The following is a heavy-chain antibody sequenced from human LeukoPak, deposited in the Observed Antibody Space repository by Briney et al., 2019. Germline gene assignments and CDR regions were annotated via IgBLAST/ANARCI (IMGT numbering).Heavy chain of an antibody. Sequence: GASVNVSCKAFSYTFDTSSITWVRQAPGQRLEWMGWISPNNGNTHYAQGVQGRVTMTTDTSRSTAYMELRSLTSDDTAVYYCTRVRNSDNWWGAFDIWGQGTMVTVSS. D-gene: IGHD1-1*01. CDR2: ISPNNGNT. V-gene: IGHV1-18*01. J-gene: IGHJ3*02. CDR1: SYTFDTSS. CDR3: TRVRNSDNWWGAFDI.